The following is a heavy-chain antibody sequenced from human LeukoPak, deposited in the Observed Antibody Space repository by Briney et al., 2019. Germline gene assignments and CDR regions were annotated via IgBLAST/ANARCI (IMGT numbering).Heavy chain of an antibody. CDR2: ISGSGGST. D-gene: IGHD3-22*01. J-gene: IGHJ6*02. CDR1: GFTFSSYA. V-gene: IGHV3-23*01. Sequence: GGSLRLSCAASGFTFSSYAMSWGRQAPGKGLEWVSAISGSGGSTYYADSVKGRFTISRDNSKNTLYLQMNSLRAEDTAVYYCAKLLHMYYYDSSAYRPLYYYYGMDVWGQGTTVTVSS. CDR3: AKLLHMYYYDSSAYRPLYYYYGMDV.